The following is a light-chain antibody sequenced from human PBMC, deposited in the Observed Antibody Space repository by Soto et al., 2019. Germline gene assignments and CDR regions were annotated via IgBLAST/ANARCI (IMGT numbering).Light chain of an antibody. V-gene: IGKV1-5*03. CDR2: KAS. CDR1: QSISSW. CDR3: QQYNTYSSYT. Sequence: DIQMTQSPSTLSASVGDRVTNTCRASQSISSWLAWYQQKPGKAPKLLIYKASSLESGVPSRFSGSGSGTEFTLTISSLQPDDFATYYCQQYNTYSSYTFGQGTKVDIK. J-gene: IGKJ2*01.